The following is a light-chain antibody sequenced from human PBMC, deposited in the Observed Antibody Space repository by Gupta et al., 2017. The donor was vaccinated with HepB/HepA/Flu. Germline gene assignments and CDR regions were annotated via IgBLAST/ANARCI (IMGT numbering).Light chain of an antibody. J-gene: IGLJ2*01. CDR2: TNY. V-gene: IGLV1-44*01. Sequence: QSVLTQPPSVSGTLGQRVIISCSGSSSTIEVNNVNWYQQFPGTAPKLLIYTNYHRPSGVPDRFSGSKSGTSASLAISGLQPEDDANYFCAVWDDSLNEAVFGGGTQLTVL. CDR3: AVWDDSLNEAV. CDR1: SSTIEVNN.